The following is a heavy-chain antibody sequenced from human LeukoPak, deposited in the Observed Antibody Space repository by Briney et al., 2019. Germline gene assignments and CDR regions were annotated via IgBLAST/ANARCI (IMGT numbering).Heavy chain of an antibody. V-gene: IGHV3-23*01. CDR2: ISGNGGST. D-gene: IGHD3-22*01. CDR3: AKVRAISHSSGYYPYDS. J-gene: IGHJ4*02. CDR1: GFTFSSYG. Sequence: GGSLRLSCAASGFTFSSYGMSWVRQAPGKGLEWVSGISGNGGSTYYADSVKGRFTISRDTSKNTVFLQMNSLRAEDTAVYYCAKVRAISHSSGYYPYDSWGQGTLVTVSS.